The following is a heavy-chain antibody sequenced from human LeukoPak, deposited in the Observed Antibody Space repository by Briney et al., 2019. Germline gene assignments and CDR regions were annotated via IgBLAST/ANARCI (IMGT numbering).Heavy chain of an antibody. CDR2: IYYSGST. CDR3: ARETLPFLVD. D-gene: IGHD2-15*01. Sequence: SETLSLLCTVSGGFIRSHYWSWIRQPPGKGLEWIGYIYYSGSTNYNTSLKRRVTRSVDTSKSQFSLKLSSVTAADTAVYYCARETLPFLVDWGQGTLVTVSS. CDR1: GGFIRSHY. V-gene: IGHV4-59*11. J-gene: IGHJ4*02.